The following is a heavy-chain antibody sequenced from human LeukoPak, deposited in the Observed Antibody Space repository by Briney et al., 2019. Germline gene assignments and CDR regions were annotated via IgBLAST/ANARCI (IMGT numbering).Heavy chain of an antibody. J-gene: IGHJ6*02. V-gene: IGHV1-2*02. Sequence: GASVKVSCKASGYTFTGYYMHWVRQAPGQGLEWMGWINPNSGGTNYAQKFQGRVTMTRDTSISTAYMELRSLRSDDTAVYYCARGPFRSNQLLSFDYYGMDVWGQGTTVTVSS. CDR2: INPNSGGT. CDR1: GYTFTGYY. CDR3: ARGPFRSNQLLSFDYYGMDV. D-gene: IGHD2-2*01.